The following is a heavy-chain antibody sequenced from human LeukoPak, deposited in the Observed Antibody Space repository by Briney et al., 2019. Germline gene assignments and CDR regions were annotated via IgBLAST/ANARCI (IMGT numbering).Heavy chain of an antibody. CDR3: AKDTLTEYDILALDYSLFSYYMDV. D-gene: IGHD3-9*01. V-gene: IGHV3-48*03. CDR2: ISSSGSTI. J-gene: IGHJ6*03. Sequence: PGGSLRLSCAASGFTFSSYEMNWVRQAPGKGLGWVSYISSSGSTIYYADSVKGRFTISRDNAKNSLYLQMNSLRAEDTAVYYCAKDTLTEYDILALDYSLFSYYMDVWGKGAPVTISS. CDR1: GFTFSSYE.